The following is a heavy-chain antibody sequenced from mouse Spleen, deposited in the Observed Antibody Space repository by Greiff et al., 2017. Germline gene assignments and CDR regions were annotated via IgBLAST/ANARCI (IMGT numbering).Heavy chain of an antibody. J-gene: IGHJ4*01. CDR2: IWGDGST. CDR1: GFSLTGYG. V-gene: IGHV2-6-7*01. D-gene: IGHD2-1*01. CDR3: AREVYYGNPYYAMDY. Sequence: VQLVESGPGLVAPSQSLSITCTVSGFSLTGYGVNWVRQPPGKGLEWLGMIWGDGSTDYNSALKSRLSISKDNSKSQVFLKMNSLQTDDTARYYCAREVYYGNPYYAMDYWGQGTSVTVSS.